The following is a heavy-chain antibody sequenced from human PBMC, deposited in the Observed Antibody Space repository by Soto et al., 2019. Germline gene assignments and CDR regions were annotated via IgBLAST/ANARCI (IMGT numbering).Heavy chain of an antibody. D-gene: IGHD3-10*01. CDR1: GGSIRSGDYY. CDR3: ARNYYGSGSYFWFDS. Sequence: SEPLSLTCTVSGGSIRSGDYYWSWIRQPPGKGLEWIGYIYYSGSTYYNPSLKSRVTISVDTSKNQFSLKLSSVTAADTAVYYCARNYYGSGSYFWFDSWGQGTLVTVS. V-gene: IGHV4-30-4*01. J-gene: IGHJ5*01. CDR2: IYYSGST.